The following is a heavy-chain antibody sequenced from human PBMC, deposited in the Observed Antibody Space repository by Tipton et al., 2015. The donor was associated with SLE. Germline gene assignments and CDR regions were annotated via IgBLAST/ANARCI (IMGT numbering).Heavy chain of an antibody. CDR2: INPSGGGT. CDR3: ARGTPASDIEVVPAAIRAFDI. CDR1: GYTFTSYY. J-gene: IGHJ3*02. D-gene: IGHD2-2*01. Sequence: QVQLVQSRAEVKKPGASVKVSCKASGYTFTSYYMHWVRQAPGQGLEWMGIINPSGGGTSYAQKFQGRVTMTRDASTSTVYMELSSLRSEDTAVYYCARGTPASDIEVVPAAIRAFDIWGQGTMVTVSS. V-gene: IGHV1-46*01.